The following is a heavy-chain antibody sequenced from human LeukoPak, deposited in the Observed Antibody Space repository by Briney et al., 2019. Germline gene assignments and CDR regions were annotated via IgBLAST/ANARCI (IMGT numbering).Heavy chain of an antibody. CDR1: GGSVSSGSYY. D-gene: IGHD3-10*01. V-gene: IGHV4-61*01. J-gene: IGHJ4*02. CDR3: ARASGSYYNRGTYFDY. CDR2: ISYSGST. Sequence: SETLSLTCTVSGGSVSSGSYYWTWIRQPPGRGLEWIGYISYSGSTYYNPSLKSRVSISVDRSKNQFSLKLSSVTAADTAVYYSARASGSYYNRGTYFDYWGQGTLVTVSS.